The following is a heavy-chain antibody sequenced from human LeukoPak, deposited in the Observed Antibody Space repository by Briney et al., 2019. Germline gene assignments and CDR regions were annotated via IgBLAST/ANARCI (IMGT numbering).Heavy chain of an antibody. CDR2: IKQDGSEK. V-gene: IGHV3-7*01. J-gene: IGHJ4*02. Sequence: QPGGSLRLSCAASGFTLSGYWMSWVRQAPGKGLEWVANIKQDGSEKYYVDSVKGRFTISRDNAKNSLYLQMNSLRAEDTAVYYCAREKNDYGDAFDYWGQGTLVTVSS. CDR3: AREKNDYGDAFDY. D-gene: IGHD4-17*01. CDR1: GFTLSGYW.